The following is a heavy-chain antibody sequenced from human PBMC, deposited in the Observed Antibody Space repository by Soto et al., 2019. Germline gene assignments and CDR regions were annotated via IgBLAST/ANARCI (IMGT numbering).Heavy chain of an antibody. CDR3: TRSRGSYSFGY. V-gene: IGHV3-73*02. Sequence: EVQLVESGGGLDQPGESLKLSCAASGFTLSGSAVHWVRQASGKGLEWVGRIRSKTHSYATEYIASVKGRFTMSRDDSNNTAYLQMNGLKTDDTAVYYCTRSRGSYSFGYWGQGTLVTVSS. D-gene: IGHD1-26*01. CDR2: IRSKTHSYAT. CDR1: GFTLSGSA. J-gene: IGHJ4*02.